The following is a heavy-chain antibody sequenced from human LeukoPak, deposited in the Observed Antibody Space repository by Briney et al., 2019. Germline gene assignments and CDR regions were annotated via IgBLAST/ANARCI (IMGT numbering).Heavy chain of an antibody. CDR1: GFTFNIYG. J-gene: IGHJ5*02. Sequence: GGSLRLSCAESGFTFNIYGMHWVRQAPGKGLEWVAVIWYDGSKAYYADSVKGRFSVSRENTKNTLYLQMSSLRAEDTAMYYCAKSHVVVSGAISNWFDPWGQGTLVTVSS. D-gene: IGHD2-2*01. V-gene: IGHV3-33*06. CDR2: IWYDGSKA. CDR3: AKSHVVVSGAISNWFDP.